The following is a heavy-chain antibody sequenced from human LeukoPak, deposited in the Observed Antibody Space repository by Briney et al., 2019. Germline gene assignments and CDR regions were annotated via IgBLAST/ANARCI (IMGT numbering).Heavy chain of an antibody. J-gene: IGHJ4*02. Sequence: GGSLRLSCAASGSTFSSYAMHWVRQDPGKGLEWVAVISNDGIHQFYADSVKGRFTISRDNSKNTLYLQMNSLRTEDTALYYCAKEMGPFIHGDYWGQGTVVTVSS. CDR2: ISNDGIHQ. D-gene: IGHD2-8*01. CDR1: GSTFSSYA. CDR3: AKEMGPFIHGDY. V-gene: IGHV3-30*18.